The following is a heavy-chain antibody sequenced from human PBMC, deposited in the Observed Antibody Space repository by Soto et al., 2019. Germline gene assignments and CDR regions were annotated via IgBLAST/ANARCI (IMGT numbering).Heavy chain of an antibody. J-gene: IGHJ4*02. CDR1: GYTFTSYD. D-gene: IGHD3-22*01. CDR3: ARACLIIRGPRDSSGDYYFDY. Sequence: QVQLVQSGAEVKKPGASVKVSCKASGYTFTSYDINWVRQATGQGLEWMGWMNPNSGNTGYAQKFQGRVTMTRNTSISTAYMELSSMRSEDTAVYYCARACLIIRGPRDSSGDYYFDYLCQGTLVTFAS. CDR2: MNPNSGNT. V-gene: IGHV1-8*01.